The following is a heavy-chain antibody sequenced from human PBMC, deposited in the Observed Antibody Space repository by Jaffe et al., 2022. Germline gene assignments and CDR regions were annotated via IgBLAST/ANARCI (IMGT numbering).Heavy chain of an antibody. V-gene: IGHV3-21*01. Sequence: EVQLVQSGGGLVKPGGSLRLSCAASGFTFSTHSMNWVRQAPGKGLEWVSSISSSGDYIYYGDSVKGRFTISRDTAKNSLFLHMSSLRAEDTAVYYCARGATQYDYGVYYFDYWGQGTLVTVSS. CDR3: ARGATQYDYGVYYFDY. CDR2: ISSSGDYI. D-gene: IGHD3-10*01. CDR1: GFTFSTHS. J-gene: IGHJ4*02.